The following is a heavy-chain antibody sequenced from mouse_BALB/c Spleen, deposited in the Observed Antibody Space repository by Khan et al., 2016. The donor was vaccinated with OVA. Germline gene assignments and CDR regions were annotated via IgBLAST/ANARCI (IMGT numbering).Heavy chain of an antibody. J-gene: IGHJ2*01. CDR3: ARDRIDY. V-gene: IGHV1-7*01. CDR2: INPTSGYT. CDR1: GYTFTSYW. Sequence: QMQLEESGAELAKPGASVKMSCTASGYTFTSYWMHWIKQRPGQGLEWIGYINPTSGYTDYNQKLKDKATLTADKSSSTAYMQLSSLTSDDSAVYYCARDRIDYWGQGTALTVSS.